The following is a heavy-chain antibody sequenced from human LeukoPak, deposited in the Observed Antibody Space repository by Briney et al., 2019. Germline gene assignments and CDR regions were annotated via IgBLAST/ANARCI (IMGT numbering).Heavy chain of an antibody. V-gene: IGHV3-74*01. D-gene: IGHD3-22*01. Sequence: GGSLRLSCAASGFTLSNYWMHWVRQAPGKGLVWVSRITSDGSSTNYADSVKGRFTISRDNAKNTLYLQMNSLRAEDTAVYYCARGRVFDTSGYSVDYWGQGTLVTVSS. J-gene: IGHJ4*02. CDR2: ITSDGSST. CDR1: GFTLSNYW. CDR3: ARGRVFDTSGYSVDY.